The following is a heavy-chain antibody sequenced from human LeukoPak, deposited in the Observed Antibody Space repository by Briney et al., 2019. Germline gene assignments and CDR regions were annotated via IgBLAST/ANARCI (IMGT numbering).Heavy chain of an antibody. J-gene: IGHJ4*02. D-gene: IGHD3-22*01. CDR3: ARVPGDSGYFDY. V-gene: IGHV3-7*03. Sequence: PGGSLRLSCAVSGITFSNYWMGWVRQAPGKGLEWVANIKRDGSEKYYVDSVKGRFGISRDNAKNSLYLQMSSLRVEDTAVYYCARVPGDSGYFDYWGQGILVTVSS. CDR2: IKRDGSEK. CDR1: GITFSNYW.